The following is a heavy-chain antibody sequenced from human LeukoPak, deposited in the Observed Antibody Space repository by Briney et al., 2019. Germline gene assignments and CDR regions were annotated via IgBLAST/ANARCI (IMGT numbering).Heavy chain of an antibody. J-gene: IGHJ4*02. D-gene: IGHD3-22*01. Sequence: PGGSLRLSCAASGFTFSSYSMNWVRQAPGKGLEWVSSISSGSSYIYYADSVKGRFTISRDNAKNSLYLQMNSLRAEDTAVYYCARSTRGSGYAGLDYWGQGTLVTVSS. CDR2: ISSGSSYI. CDR1: GFTFSSYS. V-gene: IGHV3-21*01. CDR3: ARSTRGSGYAGLDY.